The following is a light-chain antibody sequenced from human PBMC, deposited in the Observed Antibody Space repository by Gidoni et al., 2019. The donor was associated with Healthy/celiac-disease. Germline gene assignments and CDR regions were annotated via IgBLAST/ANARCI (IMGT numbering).Light chain of an antibody. CDR1: QSDSSN. J-gene: IGKJ2*01. Sequence: EIVMTQSPATLSVSPGESATRSCRASQSDSSNLAWYQQKPGQAPRLLIYGASTRATGIPARFSGSGSGTEFTLTISSLQSEDFAVYYCQQYNNWPMYTFGQGTKLEIK. CDR2: GAS. V-gene: IGKV3-15*01. CDR3: QQYNNWPMYT.